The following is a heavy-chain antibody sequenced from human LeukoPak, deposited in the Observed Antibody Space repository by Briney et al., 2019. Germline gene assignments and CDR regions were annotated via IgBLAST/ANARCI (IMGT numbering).Heavy chain of an antibody. D-gene: IGHD3-16*01. CDR1: GGSISSGSYY. V-gene: IGHV4-61*02. Sequence: PSEALSLTCTVSGGSISSGSYYWSWIRQPAGKGLEWIGRIYTSGSTNYNPSLKSRVTISVDTSKNQFSLKLSSVTAADTAVYYCAREIRSYYYYYTDVWGQGTTVTVSS. CDR2: IYTSGST. J-gene: IGHJ6*03. CDR3: AREIRSYYYYYTDV.